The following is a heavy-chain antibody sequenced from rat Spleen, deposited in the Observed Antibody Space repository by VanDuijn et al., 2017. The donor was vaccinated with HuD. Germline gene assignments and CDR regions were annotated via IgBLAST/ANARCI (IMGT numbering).Heavy chain of an antibody. Sequence: EVQLVESGGGLVQPGRSMKLSCAASGFTFSNYYMAWVRQAPPKGLEWVASISTGGDDTYNRDSVKGRFTISRDDAKNTQYLQMDSLRSEDTAIYYCTRQRGDGSYHGGLDYWGQGVMVTVSS. V-gene: IGHV5-25*01. CDR3: TRQRGDGSYHGGLDY. CDR1: GFTFSNYY. CDR2: ISTGGDDT. D-gene: IGHD1-12*01. J-gene: IGHJ2*01.